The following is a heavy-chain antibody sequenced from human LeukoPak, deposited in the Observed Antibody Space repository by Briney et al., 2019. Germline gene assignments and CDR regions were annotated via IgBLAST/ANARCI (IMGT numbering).Heavy chain of an antibody. CDR1: GFTFSNAR. CDR3: AKDPRRYSRTGGYFDY. D-gene: IGHD6-13*01. J-gene: IGHJ4*02. Sequence: GGSLRLSCAASGFTFSNARMSWVRQAPGRGLEWVAVISYDGSDKYYADSVKGRFTISRDNSKNTLYLQMNSLRAEDTAVYYCAKDPRRYSRTGGYFDYWGQGTLVTVSS. CDR2: ISYDGSDK. V-gene: IGHV3-30*18.